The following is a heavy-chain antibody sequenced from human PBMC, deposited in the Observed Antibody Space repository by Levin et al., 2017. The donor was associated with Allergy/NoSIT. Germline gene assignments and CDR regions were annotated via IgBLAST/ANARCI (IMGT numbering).Heavy chain of an antibody. D-gene: IGHD1-26*01. CDR1: GGSISSYY. Sequence: PSETLSLTCTVSGGSISSYYWSWIRQPPGKGLEWIGYIYHTGDTKYSPSLKSRVTISVDTSKNQFSLKLSSVTAADTAVYYCARDRVIVGTTNYYYGMDGWGQGTTVTVSS. J-gene: IGHJ6*02. V-gene: IGHV4-59*01. CDR2: IYHTGDT. CDR3: ARDRVIVGTTNYYYGMDG.